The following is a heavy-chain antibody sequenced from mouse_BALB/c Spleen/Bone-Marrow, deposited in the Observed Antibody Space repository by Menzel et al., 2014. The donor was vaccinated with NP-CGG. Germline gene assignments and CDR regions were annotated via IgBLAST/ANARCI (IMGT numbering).Heavy chain of an antibody. CDR3: ARWGITSYYFDY. Sequence: QVQLQQSGPELMKPGASVKISCKASGYAFSSSWMNWVKQRPGQGLEWIGRIYPGDGDTNYNGKFKGKATLTADKSSSTAYMQLSSLTSEDSAVYFCARWGITSYYFDYWGQGTTLTVSS. V-gene: IGHV1-82*01. CDR1: GYAFSSSW. D-gene: IGHD2-4*01. CDR2: IYPGDGDT. J-gene: IGHJ2*01.